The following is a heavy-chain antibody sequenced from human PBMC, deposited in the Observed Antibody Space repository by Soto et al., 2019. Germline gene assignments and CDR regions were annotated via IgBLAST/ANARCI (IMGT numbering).Heavy chain of an antibody. CDR1: GFTFEDYA. CDR2: ISWNSGKI. D-gene: IGHD3-22*01. V-gene: IGHV3-9*03. CDR3: AKRVAWDSSGYYQGGFDC. J-gene: IGHJ4*02. Sequence: EMHLVESGGGLVQPGRSLTISCAASGFTFEDYAMHWVRQAPGKGLEWVSGISWNSGKIIYADSVKGRFPISRDNAKNSLYLQMNSLSPEDMALYYYAKRVAWDSSGYYQGGFDCWGQGTLVTVCS.